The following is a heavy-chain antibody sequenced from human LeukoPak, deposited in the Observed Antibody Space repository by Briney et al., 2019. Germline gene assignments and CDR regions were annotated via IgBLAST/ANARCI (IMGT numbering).Heavy chain of an antibody. CDR2: ISYDGSNK. V-gene: IGHV3-30*18. CDR3: AKGGENYDSSGYFDY. CDR1: GFTFSSYG. J-gene: IGHJ4*02. D-gene: IGHD3-22*01. Sequence: GGSLRLSCAASGFTFSSYGMHWVRQAPGKGLEWVAVISYDGSNKYYADSVKGRFTISRDNSKNTLYLQMNSLRAEDTAVYYCAKGGENYDSSGYFDYWGQGTLVTVSS.